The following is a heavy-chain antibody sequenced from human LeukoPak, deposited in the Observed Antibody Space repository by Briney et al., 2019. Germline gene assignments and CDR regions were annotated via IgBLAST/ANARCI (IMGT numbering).Heavy chain of an antibody. J-gene: IGHJ4*02. Sequence: ASVKVSCKASGYTFTGYYIHWLRQAPGQGLEWMGWITTYNGNTNYAQKLQGRVTMTTDTSTSTAYMDLRGLRSDDTAVYYCARGYDYGDYVGDFDYWGQGTLVTVSS. CDR2: ITTYNGNT. D-gene: IGHD4-17*01. CDR1: GYTFTGYY. V-gene: IGHV1-18*04. CDR3: ARGYDYGDYVGDFDY.